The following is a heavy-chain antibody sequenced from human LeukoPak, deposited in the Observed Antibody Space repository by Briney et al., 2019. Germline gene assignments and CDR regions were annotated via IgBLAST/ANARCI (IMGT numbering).Heavy chain of an antibody. V-gene: IGHV5-51*01. CDR1: GYSFTTYW. CDR3: ARLPLGSGWYFFDY. CDR2: VHPGDSKP. J-gene: IGHJ4*02. D-gene: IGHD6-19*01. Sequence: GESLKISCKGSGYSFTTYWIGWVRQMPGKGLEWMGIVHPGDSKPRYSPSFQGQVTISVDKSISTTYLQWKSLKASDTAVYFCARLPLGSGWYFFDYWGQRTLVTVSS.